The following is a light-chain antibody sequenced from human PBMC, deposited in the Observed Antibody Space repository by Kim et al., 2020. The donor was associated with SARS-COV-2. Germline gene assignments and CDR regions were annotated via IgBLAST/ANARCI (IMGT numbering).Light chain of an antibody. Sequence: RATLNCKSSQTVLYNSNNKNYLAWYQQKPGQAPKLLIYWASIRVSGVSDRFSGSGSETDFTLTISSLQAEDVAVYYCQQYYSTPPSFGQGTKLEI. J-gene: IGKJ2*03. CDR1: QTVLYNSNNKNY. CDR3: QQYYSTPPS. V-gene: IGKV4-1*01. CDR2: WAS.